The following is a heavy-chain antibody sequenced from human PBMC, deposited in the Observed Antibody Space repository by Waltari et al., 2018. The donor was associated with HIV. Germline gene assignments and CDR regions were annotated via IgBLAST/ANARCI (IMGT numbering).Heavy chain of an antibody. Sequence: QVQLQESGPGLVRPSEALFLTCSVSRGSVSSRTFHWGWIRQPPGKGLEWIANVYYNGATDYNPSLKSRVTMSVDMSKNQFSLKLSSVTAADTAVYFCASLPYSSGWFSLFDVWGQGTMVTVSS. V-gene: IGHV4-39*07. J-gene: IGHJ3*01. CDR3: ASLPYSSGWFSLFDV. CDR1: RGSVSSRTFH. CDR2: VYYNGAT. D-gene: IGHD6-19*01.